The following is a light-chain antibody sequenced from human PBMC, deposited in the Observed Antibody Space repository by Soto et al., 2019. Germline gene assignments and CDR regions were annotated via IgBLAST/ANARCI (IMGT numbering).Light chain of an antibody. Sequence: EIVLTQSPATRSWSLAERATIALRASQSVRSYLAWYQQKPGQAPRLLIYDASNRATGIPARFSGSGSGTHFTLAISSLEPEDFAVYYCQQRSNWPPVTFGGGTKVDIK. J-gene: IGKJ4*01. CDR1: QSVRSY. CDR3: QQRSNWPPVT. V-gene: IGKV3-11*01. CDR2: DAS.